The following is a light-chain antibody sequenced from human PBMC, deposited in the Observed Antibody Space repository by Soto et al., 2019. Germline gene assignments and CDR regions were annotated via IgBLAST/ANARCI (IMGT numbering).Light chain of an antibody. CDR2: AAS. Sequence: EIVLTQSPGTLSLSPGERATLSCRASQSISSSYLAWYQQKPGQAPRLLIYAASSRATGIPDRFSGSGSGTDFTLTISRLESADFAVYYSQLYGTPSYTFGQGTHLEIK. V-gene: IGKV3-20*01. CDR3: QLYGTPSYT. CDR1: QSISSSY. J-gene: IGKJ2*01.